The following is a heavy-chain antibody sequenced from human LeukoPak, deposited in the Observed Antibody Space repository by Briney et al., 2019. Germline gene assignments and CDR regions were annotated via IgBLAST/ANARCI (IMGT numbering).Heavy chain of an antibody. D-gene: IGHD2-2*01. Sequence: SQTPSLTCAISGDSVSSNSVTWNWIRQSPSRGLEWLGRTYYRSTWYNDYAVSVRGRITVNPDTSKNQFSPHLNSVTPEDTAVYYCARRLTQYDCFDPWGQGILVTVSS. CDR1: GDSVSSNSVT. CDR2: TYYRSTWYN. CDR3: ARRLTQYDCFDP. J-gene: IGHJ5*02. V-gene: IGHV6-1*01.